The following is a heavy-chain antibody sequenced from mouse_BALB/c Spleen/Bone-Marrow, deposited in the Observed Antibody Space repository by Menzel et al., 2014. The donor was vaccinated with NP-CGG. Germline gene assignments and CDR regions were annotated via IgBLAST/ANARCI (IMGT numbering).Heavy chain of an antibody. CDR3: TRLTYYGLTDY. Sequence: EVKVVESGGGLVQPGGSLKLSCTASGFDFSRYWMSWVRRAPGKGLQWIGEINPESSTINYTPSLKDKFIISRDNAKDTLYLQMSKVRSEDTALYYCTRLTYYGLTDYWGQGTTLTVSS. D-gene: IGHD1-2*01. J-gene: IGHJ2*01. CDR2: INPESSTI. V-gene: IGHV4-1*02. CDR1: GFDFSRYW.